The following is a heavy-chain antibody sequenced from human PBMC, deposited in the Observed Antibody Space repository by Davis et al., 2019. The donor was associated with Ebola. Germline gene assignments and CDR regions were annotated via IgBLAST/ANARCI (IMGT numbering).Heavy chain of an antibody. CDR3: TTDGEESLGMDV. J-gene: IGHJ6*02. V-gene: IGHV3-15*01. CDR2: IKSKTDGGTT. Sequence: GESLKISCAASGFTFSNAWMSWVRQAPGKGLEWVGRIKSKTDGGTTDYAAPVKGRFTISRDDSKNALYLQMNSLKTEDTAVYYCTTDGEESLGMDVWGQGTTVTVSS. D-gene: IGHD3-10*01. CDR1: GFTFSNAW.